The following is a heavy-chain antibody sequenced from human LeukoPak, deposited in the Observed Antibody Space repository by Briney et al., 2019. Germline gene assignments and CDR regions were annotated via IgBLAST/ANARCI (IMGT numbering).Heavy chain of an antibody. V-gene: IGHV4-4*02. J-gene: IGHJ4*02. CDR1: GGPISSGNW. CDR2: VFHSGST. D-gene: IGHD4-17*01. Sequence: PSGTLSLTCAVSGGPISSGNWWSWVRQPLGKGLQWIGEVFHSGSTSYNPSLKSRVTISVDNSKNQLSLTLPSVTAADTAVYYCAREVGGDFDAIDSWGQGTLVTVSS. CDR3: AREVGGDFDAIDS.